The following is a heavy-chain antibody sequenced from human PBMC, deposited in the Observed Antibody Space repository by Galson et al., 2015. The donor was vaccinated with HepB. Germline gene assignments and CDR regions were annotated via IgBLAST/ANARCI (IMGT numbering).Heavy chain of an antibody. J-gene: IGHJ3*02. V-gene: IGHV3-20*04. CDR2: INWNGGST. Sequence: SLRLSCAASGFTFDDYGMSWVRQAPGKGLEWVSGINWNGGSTGYADSVKGRFTITRDNAKNSLYLQMNSLRAEDTALYYCARDHSGLGVNALDIWGQGTMVTVSS. D-gene: IGHD5-12*01. CDR3: ARDHSGLGVNALDI. CDR1: GFTFDDYG.